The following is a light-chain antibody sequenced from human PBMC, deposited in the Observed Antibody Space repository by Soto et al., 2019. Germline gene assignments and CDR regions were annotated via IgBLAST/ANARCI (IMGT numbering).Light chain of an antibody. Sequence: QSVLTQPASVSGSPGQSITISCTGTSSDVGGYDYVSWYQLHPGKAPKLMVFEVNNRPSGVSYRFSGSKSGNTASLTISGLQAEDEADYYCSSYTSTRTYVFGTGTKVTVL. V-gene: IGLV2-14*01. J-gene: IGLJ1*01. CDR2: EVN. CDR1: SSDVGGYDY. CDR3: SSYTSTRTYV.